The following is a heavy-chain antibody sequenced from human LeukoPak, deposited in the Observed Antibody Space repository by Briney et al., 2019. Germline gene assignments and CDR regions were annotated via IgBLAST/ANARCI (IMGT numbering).Heavy chain of an antibody. V-gene: IGHV1-46*01. CDR1: GCTFTSYY. J-gene: IGHJ6*03. Sequence: ASVKVSCKASGCTFTSYYMHWVRQAPGQGLEWMGIINPSGGSTSYAQKFQGRVTMTRDTSTSTVYMELSSLRSEDTAVYYCARDPVSSGYLGVYYYYYMDVWGKGTTVTISS. CDR2: INPSGGST. D-gene: IGHD3-22*01. CDR3: ARDPVSSGYLGVYYYYYMDV.